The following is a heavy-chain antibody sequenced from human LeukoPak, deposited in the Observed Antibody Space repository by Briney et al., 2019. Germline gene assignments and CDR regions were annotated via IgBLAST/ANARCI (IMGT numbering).Heavy chain of an antibody. CDR3: ARDILGGCSSTSCPWGWFDP. CDR1: GYTFTSYG. Sequence: ASVKVSWKASGYTFTSYGISWVRQAPGQGLEWMGWISAYNGNTNYAQKLQGRVTMTTDTSTSTAYMELRSLRSDDTAVYYCARDILGGCSSTSCPWGWFDPWGQGTLVTVSS. V-gene: IGHV1-18*01. J-gene: IGHJ5*02. D-gene: IGHD2-2*01. CDR2: ISAYNGNT.